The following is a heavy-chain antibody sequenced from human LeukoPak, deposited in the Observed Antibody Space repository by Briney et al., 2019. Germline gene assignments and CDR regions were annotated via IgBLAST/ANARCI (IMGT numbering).Heavy chain of an antibody. CDR3: ARAVEGGYSSSSWGYYYYMDV. J-gene: IGHJ6*03. Sequence: SETLSLTCTVSGGSISYYYWSWIRQPPGKGLEWIGYIYYSGSTTYNPSLKSRVTISVDTSKNQFSLKLSSVTAADTAVYYCARAVEGGYSSSSWGYYYYMDVWGKGTTVTVSS. CDR1: GGSISYYY. CDR2: IYYSGST. D-gene: IGHD6-6*01. V-gene: IGHV4-59*01.